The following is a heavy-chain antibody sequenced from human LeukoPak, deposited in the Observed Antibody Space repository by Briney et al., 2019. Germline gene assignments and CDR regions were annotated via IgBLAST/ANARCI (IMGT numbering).Heavy chain of an antibody. CDR3: ASVYKHGMDV. V-gene: IGHV1-46*01. Sequence: ASVKVSCKASGYTVASYYMHWVRQAPGQGLEWMAILNPSGGSSNYAQKFQGRATLTRATSTGTVYMELSSLRSEDTAVYYCASVYKHGMDVWGQGTTVIVSS. D-gene: IGHD5-24*01. CDR2: LNPSGGSS. CDR1: GYTVASYY. J-gene: IGHJ6*02.